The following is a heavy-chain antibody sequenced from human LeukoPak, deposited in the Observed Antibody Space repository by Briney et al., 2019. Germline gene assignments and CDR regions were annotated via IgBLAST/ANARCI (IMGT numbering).Heavy chain of an antibody. V-gene: IGHV3-23*01. CDR2: ISGSGGST. CDR3: ARPKNRGYSYGYGPYYYYYMDV. Sequence: GGSLRLSCAASGFTFSSYAMSWVRQAPGKGLEWVSAISGSGGSTYYADSVKGRFTISRDNSKNTLYLQMNSLRAEDTAVYYCARPKNRGYSYGYGPYYYYYMDVWGKGTTVTVSS. D-gene: IGHD5-18*01. CDR1: GFTFSSYA. J-gene: IGHJ6*03.